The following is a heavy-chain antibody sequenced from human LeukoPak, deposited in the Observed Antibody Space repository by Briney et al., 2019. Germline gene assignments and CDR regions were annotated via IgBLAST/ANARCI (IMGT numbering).Heavy chain of an antibody. V-gene: IGHV4-39*02. Sequence: SETLSLTCTVSGGSISSSSYYWGWIRQPPGKGLEWIGSIYYSGSTYYNPSLKSRVTISVDTSKNQFSLKLSSVTAADTAVYYCARDAVDTAMVTYFQHWGQGTLVTVSS. CDR2: IYYSGST. CDR3: ARDAVDTAMVTYFQH. D-gene: IGHD5-18*01. CDR1: GGSISSSSYY. J-gene: IGHJ1*01.